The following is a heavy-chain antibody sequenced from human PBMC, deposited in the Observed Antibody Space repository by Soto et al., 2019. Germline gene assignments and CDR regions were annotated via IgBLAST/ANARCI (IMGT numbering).Heavy chain of an antibody. D-gene: IGHD1-26*01. CDR3: AKDRRADWESYYYCAMDV. J-gene: IGHJ6*02. V-gene: IGHV1-69*01. CDR1: GGTFSSFT. CDR2: IIPIYGTA. Sequence: QVQLVQSGAEVKKPGSSVKVSCKASGGTFSSFTISWVRQAPGQGLEWMGGIIPIYGTANYAQKFQGRVTITADASKRTAYMELSSLRSEDTAVYYCAKDRRADWESYYYCAMDVWGQGNTVTVSS.